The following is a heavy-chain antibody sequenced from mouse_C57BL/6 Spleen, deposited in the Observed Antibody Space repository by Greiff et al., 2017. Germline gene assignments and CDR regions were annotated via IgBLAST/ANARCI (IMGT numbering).Heavy chain of an antibody. CDR1: GFTFSSYG. V-gene: IGHV5-6*01. CDR3: ARRGYYYGSRENYFDY. CDR2: ISSGGSYT. J-gene: IGHJ2*01. Sequence: EVHLVESGGDLVKPGGSLKLSCAASGFTFSSYGMSWVRQTPDKRLEWVATISSGGSYTYYPDSVKGRFTISRDNAKNTLYLQMSSLKSEDTAMYYCARRGYYYGSRENYFDYWGQGTTLTGSS. D-gene: IGHD1-1*01.